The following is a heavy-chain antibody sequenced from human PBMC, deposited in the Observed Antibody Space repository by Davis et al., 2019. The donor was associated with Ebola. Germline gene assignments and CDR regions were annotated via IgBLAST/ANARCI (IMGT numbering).Heavy chain of an antibody. V-gene: IGHV1-3*01. D-gene: IGHD3-3*01. CDR2: INAGNGNT. CDR3: ARWGITIFGVVNLYYYYGMDV. CDR1: GYTFTSYA. J-gene: IGHJ6*02. Sequence: ASVKVSCKASGYTFTSYAMHWVRQAPGQRLEWMGWINAGNGNTKYSQKFQGRVTITRDTSASTAYMELSSLRSEDAAVYYCARWGITIFGVVNLYYYYGMDVWGQGTTVTVSS.